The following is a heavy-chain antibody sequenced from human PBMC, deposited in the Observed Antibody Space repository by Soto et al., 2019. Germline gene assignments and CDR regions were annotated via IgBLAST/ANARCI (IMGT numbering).Heavy chain of an antibody. V-gene: IGHV5-51*01. CDR1: GYSFANYW. CDR3: ARNRLRRYYYGMDV. J-gene: IGHJ6*02. CDR2: IYPGDSDT. D-gene: IGHD3-9*01. Sequence: RGESLKISCQGSGYSFANYWIAWVRQMPGKGLEWVGVIYPGDSDTRYSPSFRGQLTISADKSISHVYLQWSSLKASDTAMYYCARNRLRRYYYGMDVWGQGTTVTVSS.